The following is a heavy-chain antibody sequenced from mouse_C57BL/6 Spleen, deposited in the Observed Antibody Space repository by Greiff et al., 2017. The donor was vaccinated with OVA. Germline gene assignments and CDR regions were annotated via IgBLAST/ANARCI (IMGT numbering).Heavy chain of an antibody. CDR3: ARDRAYLGFDV. CDR2: INYDGSST. V-gene: IGHV5-16*01. CDR1: GFTFSDYY. J-gene: IGHJ1*03. D-gene: IGHD5-5*01. Sequence: EVMLVESEGGLVQPGSSMQLSCTASGFTFSDYYMAWVRQVPEKGLEWVANINYDGSSTYYLDSLKSRFIISRDNAKNILYLQMSSLKSEDTATYYCARDRAYLGFDVWGTGTTVTVSS.